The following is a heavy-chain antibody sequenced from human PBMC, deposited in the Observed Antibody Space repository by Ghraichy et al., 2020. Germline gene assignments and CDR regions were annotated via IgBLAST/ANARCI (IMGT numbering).Heavy chain of an antibody. CDR1: GGSFSGYY. CDR3: ARGLDYDSSDYYYMDV. CDR2: INHSGST. D-gene: IGHD3-22*01. Sequence: SETLSLTCAVYGGSFSGYYWSWIRQPPGKGLEWIGEINHSGSTNYNPSLKSRVTISVDTSKNQFSLKLSSVTAADTAVYYCARGLDYDSSDYYYMDVWGKGTTVTVSS. V-gene: IGHV4-34*01. J-gene: IGHJ6*03.